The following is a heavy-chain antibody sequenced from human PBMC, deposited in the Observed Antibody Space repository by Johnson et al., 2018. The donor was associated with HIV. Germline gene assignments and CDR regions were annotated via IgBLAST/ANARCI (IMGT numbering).Heavy chain of an antibody. V-gene: IGHV3-30-3*01. Sequence: QMQLVESGGGVVQPGRSLRLSCAASGFTFSSYALHWVRQAPGKGLEWVAVISYDGSNKYYADSVKGRFTIPRDNSKNTLYLQMNSLGAEDTAVYYCARGPYDYVWGSYRFIGAFDIWGQGTMVTVSS. CDR2: ISYDGSNK. D-gene: IGHD3-16*02. CDR3: ARGPYDYVWGSYRFIGAFDI. CDR1: GFTFSSYA. J-gene: IGHJ3*02.